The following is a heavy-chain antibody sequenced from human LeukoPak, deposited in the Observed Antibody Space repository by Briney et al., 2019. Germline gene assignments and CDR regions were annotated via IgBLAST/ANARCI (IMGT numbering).Heavy chain of an antibody. V-gene: IGHV4-31*03. D-gene: IGHD3-22*01. CDR3: ARDYYDSSGYFDY. Sequence: KPSQTLSLTCTVSGGSISSGGYYWRWIRQHPGKGLEWIGYICYSGSTYYNPSLKSRVTISVDTSKNQFSLKLSSVTAADTAVYYCARDYYDSSGYFDYWGQGTLVTVSS. J-gene: IGHJ4*02. CDR1: GGSISSGGYY. CDR2: ICYSGST.